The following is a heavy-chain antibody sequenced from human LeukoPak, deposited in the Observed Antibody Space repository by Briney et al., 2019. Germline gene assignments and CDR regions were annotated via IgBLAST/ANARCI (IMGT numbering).Heavy chain of an antibody. D-gene: IGHD3-16*02. CDR2: ISGSGTNS. CDR3: ASGYRSGPICA. J-gene: IGHJ1*01. V-gene: IGHV3-48*01. Sequence: PGGSLRLSCTASGFTFSSYGVSWVRQAPGKGLERVSYISGSGTNSYHADSVKGRFSISRDNSKNSLYLQMNSLRAEDTAMYFCASGYRSGPICAWGQGTLVTVSS. CDR1: GFTFSSYG.